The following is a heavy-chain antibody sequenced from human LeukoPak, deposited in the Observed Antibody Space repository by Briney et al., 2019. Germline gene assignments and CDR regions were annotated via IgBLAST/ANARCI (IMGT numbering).Heavy chain of an antibody. V-gene: IGHV4-59*01. D-gene: IGHD1-14*01. CDR2: IYYTMST. CDR1: SGTMSTNY. J-gene: IGHJ4*02. Sequence: SETLSLTCTVSSGTMSTNYWSWLRQSPGRGLEGSGSIYYTMSTNYNTSLTSRVTISINTSNNQNSLMLSSVTAAETAIYYCARERNRATDYWGQGTLVTVSS. CDR3: ARERNRATDY.